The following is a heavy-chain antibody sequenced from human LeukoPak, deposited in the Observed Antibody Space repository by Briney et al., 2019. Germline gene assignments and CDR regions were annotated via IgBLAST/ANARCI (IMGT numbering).Heavy chain of an antibody. CDR3: ARGENYNILTGPPYFDF. Sequence: SETLSLTCTVSGGSISSYYWSWIRQPPGKGLEWIGYIYSSGSTNYNPSLKSRVTISIGTSENQFSLKLSSVTAADTAVYYCARGENYNILTGPPYFDFWGQGNLVTVSS. J-gene: IGHJ4*02. D-gene: IGHD3-9*01. V-gene: IGHV4-59*01. CDR1: GGSISSYY. CDR2: IYSSGST.